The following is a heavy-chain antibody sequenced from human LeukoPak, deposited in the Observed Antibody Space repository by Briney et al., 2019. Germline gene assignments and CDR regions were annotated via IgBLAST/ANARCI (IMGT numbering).Heavy chain of an antibody. V-gene: IGHV1-2*02. CDR2: INPNSGGT. CDR1: GYTFTGYY. D-gene: IGHD2-2*01. Sequence: ASVKVSCKASGYTFTGYYMHWVRQAPGQGLEWMGWINPNSGGTNYAQKFQGRVTMTRDTSISTAYMELSRLRSDDTAVYYCARRPRGVPAAMQDYWGQGTLVTVSS. CDR3: ARRPRGVPAAMQDY. J-gene: IGHJ4*02.